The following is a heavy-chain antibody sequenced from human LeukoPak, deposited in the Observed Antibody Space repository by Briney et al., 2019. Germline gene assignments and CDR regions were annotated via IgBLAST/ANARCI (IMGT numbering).Heavy chain of an antibody. J-gene: IGHJ5*02. V-gene: IGHV4-39*01. CDR1: GGSISSSSYY. CDR2: IYYSGST. D-gene: IGHD6-13*01. CDR3: ARVLSSSWYPDWFDP. Sequence: SETLSLTCTVSGGSISSSSYYWGWIRQPPGKGLEWIGSIYYSGSTYYNPSLKSRVTISVDTSKNQFSLQLNSVTPEDTAVHYCARVLSSSWYPDWFDPWGQGTLVTVSS.